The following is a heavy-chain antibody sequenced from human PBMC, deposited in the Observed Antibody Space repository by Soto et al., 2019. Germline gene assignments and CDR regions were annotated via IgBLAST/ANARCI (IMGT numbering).Heavy chain of an antibody. J-gene: IGHJ4*02. CDR3: ARDLRSGWYREVGFDY. CDR1: GFTFSSYW. V-gene: IGHV3-7*01. CDR2: IKQDGSEK. Sequence: GGSLRLSCAASGFTFSSYWMSWVRQAPGKGLEWVANIKQDGSEKYYVDSVKGRFTISRDNAKNSLYLQMNSLRAEDTAVYYCARDLRSGWYREVGFDYWGQGTLVTVSS. D-gene: IGHD6-19*01.